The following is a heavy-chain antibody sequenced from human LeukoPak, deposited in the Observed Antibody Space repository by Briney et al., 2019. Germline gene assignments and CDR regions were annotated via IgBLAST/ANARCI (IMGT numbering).Heavy chain of an antibody. CDR3: ASHRHNGGHHF. CDR1: GGSIGSSSYY. CDR2: IYYSGST. J-gene: IGHJ4*02. Sequence: SETLSLTCTVSGGSIGSSSYYWGWVRQPPGKGLEWIGSIYYSGSTYYNSALNSRLTISVDTSKNQFSLNLASVTAADTAVYYCASHRHNGGHHFWGQGTLVTVSS. V-gene: IGHV4-39*01. D-gene: IGHD3-16*01.